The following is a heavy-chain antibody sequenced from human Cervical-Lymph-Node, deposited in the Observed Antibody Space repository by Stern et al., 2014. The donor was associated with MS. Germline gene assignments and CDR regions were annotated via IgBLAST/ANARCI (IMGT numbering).Heavy chain of an antibody. Sequence: VHLVESGAEVQKPWSSVKVSCRASGGTFSSSYISWVRQAPGQGLEWMRGIIPIIGTANYAQNYQGRVTITADESTSTAYMELSSLRSEETAIYYCALGGFGHYFEYWGQGTLVTVSS. CDR3: ALGGFGHYFEY. J-gene: IGHJ4*02. D-gene: IGHD3-10*01. V-gene: IGHV1-69*01. CDR2: IIPIIGTA. CDR1: GGTFSSSY.